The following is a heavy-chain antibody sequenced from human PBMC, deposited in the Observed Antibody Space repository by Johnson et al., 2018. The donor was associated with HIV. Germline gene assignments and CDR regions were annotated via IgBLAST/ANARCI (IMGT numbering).Heavy chain of an antibody. CDR3: AKGLVYADPDDAFDI. V-gene: IGHV3-30*02. CDR1: GFTFSSYG. D-gene: IGHD2-8*01. Sequence: QVQLVESGGGVVQPGGSLRLSCAASGFTFSSYGMHWVRQAPGKGLEWVAFIRYDGSNKYYADSVKGRFTISRDNSKNTLYLQMNSLRAEDTAVYYCAKGLVYADPDDAFDIWGQGTMVIVSS. CDR2: IRYDGSNK. J-gene: IGHJ3*02.